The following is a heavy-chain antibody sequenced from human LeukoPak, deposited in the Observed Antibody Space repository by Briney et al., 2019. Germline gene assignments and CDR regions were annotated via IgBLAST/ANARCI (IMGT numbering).Heavy chain of an antibody. Sequence: SETLPLTCTVSGGSISSYYWSWIRQPPGKGLEWIGYIYYSGSTNYNPSLKSRVTISVDTSKNQFSLKLSSVTAADTAVYYCARLSSGYYYGLYWYFDLWGRGTLVTVSS. CDR2: IYYSGST. CDR1: GGSISSYY. D-gene: IGHD3-22*01. V-gene: IGHV4-59*01. J-gene: IGHJ2*01. CDR3: ARLSSGYYYGLYWYFDL.